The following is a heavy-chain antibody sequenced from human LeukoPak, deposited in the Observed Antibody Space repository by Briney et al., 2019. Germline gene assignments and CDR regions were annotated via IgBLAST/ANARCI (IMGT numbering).Heavy chain of an antibody. Sequence: GSLRLSCAASGFTFNSCSMNWVRQAPGKGLEWVSYISSSSSTIYSADSVKGRFTISRDNAKNSLYLQMNSLRAEDTAVYYCATETNYYDTSGTLFDYWGQGTLVTVSS. CDR2: ISSSSSTI. V-gene: IGHV3-48*01. CDR3: ATETNYYDTSGTLFDY. D-gene: IGHD3-22*01. J-gene: IGHJ4*02. CDR1: GFTFNSCS.